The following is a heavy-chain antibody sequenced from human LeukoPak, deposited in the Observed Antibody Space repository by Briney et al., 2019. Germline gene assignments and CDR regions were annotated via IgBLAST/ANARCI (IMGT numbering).Heavy chain of an antibody. CDR2: ISGSDTTT. D-gene: IGHD5-12*01. Sequence: GSLRLSCAASGFSFNVYEMHWVRQAPGKGLEWIADISGSDTTTYYADSVKGRFTISRDNTKNTLDLEINSLRPEDTGVFYCARDSLLHPDILATSYYLDSWGRGTLVTVSS. J-gene: IGHJ4*02. CDR3: ARDSLLHPDILATSYYLDS. CDR1: GFSFNVYE. V-gene: IGHV3-48*03.